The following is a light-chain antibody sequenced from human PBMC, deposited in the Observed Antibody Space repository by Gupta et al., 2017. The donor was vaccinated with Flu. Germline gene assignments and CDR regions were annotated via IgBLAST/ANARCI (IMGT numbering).Light chain of an antibody. J-gene: IGLJ3*02. CDR1: SSNIGSNT. Sequence: QSVLTQPPSASGTPGQRVTISCSGSSSNIGSNTVNWYQQLPGTAPKLLIYSNNQRPPGVPDRFSGSKSGTSASLAISGLQPEDEADYYCAAWDDSLNGWVFGGGTKLTVL. CDR3: AAWDDSLNGWV. V-gene: IGLV1-44*01. CDR2: SNN.